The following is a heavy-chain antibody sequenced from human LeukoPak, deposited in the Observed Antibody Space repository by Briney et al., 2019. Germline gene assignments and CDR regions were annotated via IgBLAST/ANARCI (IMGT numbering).Heavy chain of an antibody. J-gene: IGHJ6*03. V-gene: IGHV1-2*02. CDR3: ARDFTVAGTNYYYMDV. Sequence: GASVKVSCKASGYTFTGYYMHWVRQAPGQGLEWMGWINPNSGGTNYAQKFQGRVTMTRDTSISTAYMELSRLRSDDTAVYYCARDFTVAGTNYYYMDVWGKGTTVTVSS. CDR1: GYTFTGYY. CDR2: INPNSGGT. D-gene: IGHD6-19*01.